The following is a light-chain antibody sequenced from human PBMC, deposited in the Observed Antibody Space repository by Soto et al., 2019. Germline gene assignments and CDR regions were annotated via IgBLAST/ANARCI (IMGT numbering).Light chain of an antibody. Sequence: QSALTQPPSASGSPGQSVTISCTGTSSDVGGYNYVSWYQQHPGKAPKLMIYEVSKRPSGVPDRFSGSKSGNTASLTVPGLQAEDEADYYCSSYAGSSSVVFGGGTQLTVL. J-gene: IGLJ7*01. CDR3: SSYAGSSSVV. CDR2: EVS. CDR1: SSDVGGYNY. V-gene: IGLV2-8*01.